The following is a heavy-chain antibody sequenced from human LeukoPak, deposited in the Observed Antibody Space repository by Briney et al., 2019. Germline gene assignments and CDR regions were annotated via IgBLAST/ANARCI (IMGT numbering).Heavy chain of an antibody. D-gene: IGHD2-2*01. CDR1: GFTFSSYA. Sequence: GGSLRLSCAASGFTFSSYAMSWVRQAPGKGLEWVSAISGSGGSTYYADSVKGRFTISRDNSENTLYLQMNSLRAEDTAVYYCAKSIVVVPAAIFDYWGQGTLVTVSS. J-gene: IGHJ4*02. CDR2: ISGSGGST. CDR3: AKSIVVVPAAIFDY. V-gene: IGHV3-23*01.